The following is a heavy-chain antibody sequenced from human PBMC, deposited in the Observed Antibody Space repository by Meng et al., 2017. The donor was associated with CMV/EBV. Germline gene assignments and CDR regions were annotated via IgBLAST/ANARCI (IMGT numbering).Heavy chain of an antibody. CDR1: GFTFSSYS. D-gene: IGHD4-17*01. CDR2: ISSSSYI. J-gene: IGHJ4*02. CDR3: ARVHFGDYGMDY. Sequence: GGSLRLSCAASGFTFSSYSMNWVRQAPGKGLEWVSSISSSSYIYYADSVKGRFTISRDNSKNTLYLQMNSLRAEDTAVYYCARVHFGDYGMDYWGQGTLVTVSS. V-gene: IGHV3-21*01.